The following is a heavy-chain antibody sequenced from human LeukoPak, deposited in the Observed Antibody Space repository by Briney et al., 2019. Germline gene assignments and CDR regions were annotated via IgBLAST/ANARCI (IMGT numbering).Heavy chain of an antibody. D-gene: IGHD1-1*01. CDR2: INPNSGGT. Sequence: ASVKLSCKASGYTLTGYYMHWVRQAPGQGLEWKGWINPNSGGTNYAQQFQGRVTMTRDTSISTAYMELSRLRSDDTAVYYCARVLERLLDYWGQGTLVTVSS. V-gene: IGHV1-2*02. CDR1: GYTLTGYY. J-gene: IGHJ4*02. CDR3: ARVLERLLDY.